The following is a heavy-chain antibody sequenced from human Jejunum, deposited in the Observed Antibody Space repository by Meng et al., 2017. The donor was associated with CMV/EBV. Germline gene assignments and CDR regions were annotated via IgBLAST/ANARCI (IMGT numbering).Heavy chain of an antibody. CDR3: ARRDRTVQSSAYFDS. J-gene: IGHJ4*02. V-gene: IGHV2-5*02. CDR1: GFSLPSTWVG. D-gene: IGHD2-2*01. CDR2: ISWDDDK. Sequence: SGFSLPSTWVGVGWVRQPPGQALEWVAHISWDDDKRYSPSLTSRLTIAKDTSKNQVVLTMTNMDPMDTATYYCARRDRTVQSSAYFDSWGPGTLVTVSS.